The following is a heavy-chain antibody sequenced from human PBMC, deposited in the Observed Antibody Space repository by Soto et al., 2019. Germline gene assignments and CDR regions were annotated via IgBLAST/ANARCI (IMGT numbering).Heavy chain of an antibody. CDR1: GGSISGYY. D-gene: IGHD4-17*01. Sequence: SETLSLTCTVSGGSISGYYWSWLRQPPRKGLEWIGYISYLGSTYYNPSLKSRVTISVDTSKNQFSLKLSSVTAADTAVYYCARHGERTIRSLNWFDPWGQGTLVTVSS. CDR3: ARHGERTIRSLNWFDP. CDR2: ISYLGST. J-gene: IGHJ5*02. V-gene: IGHV4-59*08.